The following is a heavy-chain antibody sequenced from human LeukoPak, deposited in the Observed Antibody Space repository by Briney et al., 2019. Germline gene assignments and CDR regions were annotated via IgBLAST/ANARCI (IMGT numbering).Heavy chain of an antibody. Sequence: PGGSLRLSCAASGFTVSSNYMSWVRQAPGKGLEWVSVIYSGGSTYYADSVKGGFTISRDNAKNSLYLQMNSLRAEDTAVYYCAREKHLLTGYYGMDVWGQGTTVTVSS. CDR1: GFTVSSNY. D-gene: IGHD3-9*01. J-gene: IGHJ6*02. CDR2: IYSGGST. CDR3: AREKHLLTGYYGMDV. V-gene: IGHV3-66*01.